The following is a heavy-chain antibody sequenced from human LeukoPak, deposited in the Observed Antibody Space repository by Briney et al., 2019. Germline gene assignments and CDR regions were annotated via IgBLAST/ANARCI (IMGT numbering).Heavy chain of an antibody. J-gene: IGHJ6*02. D-gene: IGHD4-17*01. CDR1: GFIFSNAW. V-gene: IGHV3-74*01. CDR2: INSDGSST. CDR3: ARDNYGDYEREDGMDV. Sequence: PGGSLRLSCAASGFIFSNAWMSWVRQAPGKGLVWVSRINSDGSSTSYADSVKGRFTISRDNAKNTLYLQMNSLRAEDTAVYYCARDNYGDYEREDGMDVWGQGTTVTVSS.